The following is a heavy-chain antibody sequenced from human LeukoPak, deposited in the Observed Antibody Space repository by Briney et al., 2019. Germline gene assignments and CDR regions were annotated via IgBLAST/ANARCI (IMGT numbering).Heavy chain of an antibody. J-gene: IGHJ4*02. CDR2: INYSGNT. D-gene: IGHD1-1*01. V-gene: IGHV4-34*01. CDR1: GGSFSDYY. CDR3: AVTTGTTGTQLDHY. Sequence: SETLSLTCAVYGGSFSDYYWSWIRQPPGKGLEWIAEINYSGNTNYNPSLKSRVTISVDTSKNQFSLKLSSVTAADTAVYYCAVTTGTTGTQLDHYWGQGTLVTVSS.